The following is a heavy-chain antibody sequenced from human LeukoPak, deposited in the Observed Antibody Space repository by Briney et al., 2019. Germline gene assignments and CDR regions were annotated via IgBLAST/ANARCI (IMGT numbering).Heavy chain of an antibody. V-gene: IGHV1-24*01. Sequence: ASVKVSCKVSGYTLTELSMHWVRQAPGKGLEWMGGFDPEDGETIYAQKFQGRVTMTEDTSTDTAYMELSSLRSEDTAVYYCATDLGHVWGSYRYPFDPWGQGTLVTVSS. J-gene: IGHJ5*02. D-gene: IGHD3-16*02. CDR3: ATDLGHVWGSYRYPFDP. CDR2: FDPEDGET. CDR1: GYTLTELS.